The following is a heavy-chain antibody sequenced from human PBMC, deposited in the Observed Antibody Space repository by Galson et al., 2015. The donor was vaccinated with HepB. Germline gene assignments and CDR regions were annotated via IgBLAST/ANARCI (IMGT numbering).Heavy chain of an antibody. V-gene: IGHV3-43*01. CDR2: ISWDGGST. J-gene: IGHJ4*02. CDR1: GFTFSSYG. CDR3: AKGPGYGDFVVY. D-gene: IGHD4-17*01. Sequence: SLRLSCAASGFTFSSYGMHWVRQAPGEGLGWVSLISWDGGSTYYADSVKGRFTISRDNSKNSLYLQMNSLRTEDTALYYCAKGPGYGDFVVYWGQATLVTVSS.